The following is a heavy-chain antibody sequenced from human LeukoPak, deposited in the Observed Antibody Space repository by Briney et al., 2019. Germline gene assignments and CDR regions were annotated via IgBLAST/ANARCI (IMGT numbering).Heavy chain of an antibody. Sequence: GASVKVSCKASGYTFTDYYMHWVRQAPGQGLEWMGWINPNSGGTNYAQKFQGRVTMTRDTSISTAYMELSRLRSDDTAAYYCARVSEWLPLYYFDYWGQGTLVTVSS. V-gene: IGHV1-2*02. CDR3: ARVSEWLPLYYFDY. CDR1: GYTFTDYY. CDR2: INPNSGGT. J-gene: IGHJ4*02. D-gene: IGHD5-18*01.